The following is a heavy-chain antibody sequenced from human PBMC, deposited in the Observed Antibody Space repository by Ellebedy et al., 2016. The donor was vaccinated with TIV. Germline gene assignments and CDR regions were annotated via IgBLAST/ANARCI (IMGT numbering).Heavy chain of an antibody. J-gene: IGHJ4*02. CDR3: ARHTDYALDY. D-gene: IGHD4-17*01. CDR2: IYSGGST. Sequence: GESLKISCAASGFTVSSNYMSWVRQAPGKGLEWVSVIYSGGSTYYADSVKGRFTISRDNAKNSLHLQMNGLRAEDTAVYYCARHTDYALDYWGQGALVTVSS. V-gene: IGHV3-66*04. CDR1: GFTVSSNY.